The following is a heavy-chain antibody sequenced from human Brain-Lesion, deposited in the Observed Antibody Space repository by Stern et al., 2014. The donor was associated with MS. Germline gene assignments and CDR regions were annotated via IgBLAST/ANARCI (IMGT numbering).Heavy chain of an antibody. D-gene: IGHD6-13*01. J-gene: IGHJ4*02. CDR2: SDHSGST. CDR3: ARFPASRPHVFDS. Sequence: QVQLVQSGPGLVKPSGTLSLTCAVSGGSISSSNWWSWVRQSPGKGLEWIGESDHSGSTIYNPSLKSRVTVSVDKSKNRFSLHLRSVTAADTAVYFCARFPASRPHVFDSWGQGTLVTVSS. CDR1: GGSISSSNW. V-gene: IGHV4-4*02.